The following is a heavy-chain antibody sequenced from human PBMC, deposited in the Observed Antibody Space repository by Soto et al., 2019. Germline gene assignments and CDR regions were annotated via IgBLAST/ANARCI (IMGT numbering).Heavy chain of an antibody. Sequence: SVKVACKASGCTFSSYTISWVRQAPGQGLEWMGRIIPILGIANYAQKFQGRVTITADKSTSTAYMELSSLRSEDTAVYYCASHARPTDYDAWGQGTLVTVSS. J-gene: IGHJ1*01. CDR3: ASHARPTDYDA. CDR1: GCTFSSYT. D-gene: IGHD3-3*01. V-gene: IGHV1-69*02. CDR2: IIPILGIA.